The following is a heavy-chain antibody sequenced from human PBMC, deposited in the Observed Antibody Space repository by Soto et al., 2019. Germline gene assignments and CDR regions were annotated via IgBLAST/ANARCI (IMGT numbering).Heavy chain of an antibody. V-gene: IGHV3-21*01. CDR3: ARDGYSSRIYYYYMDV. Sequence: GGSLRLSCAASGFTFSSYSMNWVRQAPGKGLEWVSSISSSSSYIYYADSVKGRFTISRDNAKNSLYLQMNSLRAEDTAVYYCARDGYSSRIYYYYMDVWGKGTTVTVSS. CDR2: ISSSSSYI. D-gene: IGHD6-13*01. CDR1: GFTFSSYS. J-gene: IGHJ6*03.